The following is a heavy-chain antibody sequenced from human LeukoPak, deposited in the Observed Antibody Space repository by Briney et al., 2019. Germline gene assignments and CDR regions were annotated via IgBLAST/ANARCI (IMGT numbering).Heavy chain of an antibody. CDR2: ISSSSSYI. J-gene: IGHJ6*02. Sequence: GGSLRLSCAASGFTFSTYSMNWVRQAPGKGLEWVSSISSSSSYIYYADSVKGRFTISRDNAKNSLYLQMNSLRAEDTAVYFCARGLKWGVLGYSYGSGMDVWGQGTTVTVSS. CDR1: GFTFSTYS. CDR3: ARGLKWGVLGYSYGSGMDV. V-gene: IGHV3-21*01. D-gene: IGHD5-18*01.